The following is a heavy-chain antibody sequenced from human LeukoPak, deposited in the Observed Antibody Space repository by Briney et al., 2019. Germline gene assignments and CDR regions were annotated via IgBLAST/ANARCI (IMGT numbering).Heavy chain of an antibody. V-gene: IGHV3-48*02. J-gene: IGHJ4*02. CDR2: ISSSSSTI. CDR3: TPHRDGSYPFDY. D-gene: IGHD1-26*01. CDR1: GFTFSSYS. Sequence: GGSLRLSCAASGFTFSSYSMNWVRQAPGKGLEWVSYISSSSSTIYYADSVKGRFTISRDSAMNSLYLQMSSLRDDDTAVYYCTPHRDGSYPFDYWGQGTQVTVST.